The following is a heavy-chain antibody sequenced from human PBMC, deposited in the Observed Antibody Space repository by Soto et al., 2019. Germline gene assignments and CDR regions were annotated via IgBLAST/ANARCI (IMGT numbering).Heavy chain of an antibody. Sequence: PGGSLRLSCAASGFTFSSYGMHWVRQAPGKGLERVAVIWYDGSNKYYADSVKGRFTISRDNSKNTLYLQMNSLRAEDTAVYYCARARIAGYYYYYYMDVWGKGTTVTVSS. CDR1: GFTFSSYG. D-gene: IGHD6-13*01. J-gene: IGHJ6*03. CDR2: IWYDGSNK. CDR3: ARARIAGYYYYYYMDV. V-gene: IGHV3-33*01.